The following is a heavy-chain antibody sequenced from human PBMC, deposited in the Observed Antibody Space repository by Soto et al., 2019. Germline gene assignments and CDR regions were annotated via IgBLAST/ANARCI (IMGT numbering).Heavy chain of an antibody. Sequence: ASVKVSCKASGYTLTGYYLHWVRQAPGQGLEWMGWINSNSGATHYAQKFQGWVTMTRDTSISTVFMELSRLKSDDTAVYYCARLHRYNTSWAYFDYWGQGTLVTVSS. CDR2: INSNSGAT. V-gene: IGHV1-2*04. CDR1: GYTLTGYY. D-gene: IGHD6-13*01. J-gene: IGHJ4*02. CDR3: ARLHRYNTSWAYFDY.